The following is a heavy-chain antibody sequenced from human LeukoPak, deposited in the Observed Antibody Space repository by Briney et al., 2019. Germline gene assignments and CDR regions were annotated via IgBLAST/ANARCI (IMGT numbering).Heavy chain of an antibody. D-gene: IGHD5-12*01. CDR2: ISSSGSTI. CDR1: GFTFSSYE. CDR3: ARDYSGYRPFDY. Sequence: PGGSLRLSCAASGFTFSSYEMNWVRQAPGKGLEWVSYISSSGSTIYYADSVKGRFTISRDNAKNSLYLQMNSLRAEDTAVYYCARDYSGYRPFDYWGQGTLVTVSS. V-gene: IGHV3-48*03. J-gene: IGHJ4*02.